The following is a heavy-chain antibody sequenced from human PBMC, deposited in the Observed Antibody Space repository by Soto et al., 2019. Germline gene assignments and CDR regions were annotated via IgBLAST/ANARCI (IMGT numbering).Heavy chain of an antibody. V-gene: IGHV4-34*01. CDR2: INHSGST. CDR1: GGSFSGYY. Sequence: QVQLQQWGAGLLKPSETLSLTCAVYGGSFSGYYWSWIRQPPGKGLEWIGEINHSGSTNYNPSLKSRVTRSVDTTKNQFARKLSSVTAADTAVYYCARVGYVSRRRYFDYWGQGTLVTVSS. CDR3: ARVGYVSRRRYFDY. J-gene: IGHJ4*02. D-gene: IGHD3-10*02.